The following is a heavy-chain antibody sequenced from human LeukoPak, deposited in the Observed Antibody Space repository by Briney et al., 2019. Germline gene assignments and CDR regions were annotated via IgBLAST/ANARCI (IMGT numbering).Heavy chain of an antibody. CDR2: IYHSGST. Sequence: SETLSLTCAVSGGSISSSNWWSWVRQPPGKGLEWIGEIYHSGSTNYNPSLKSRDTISVDKSKNQFSLKLSSVTAADTAVYYCARYHGPYYFDYWGQGTLVTVSS. CDR3: ARYHGPYYFDY. V-gene: IGHV4-4*02. CDR1: GGSISSSNW. D-gene: IGHD5-24*01. J-gene: IGHJ4*02.